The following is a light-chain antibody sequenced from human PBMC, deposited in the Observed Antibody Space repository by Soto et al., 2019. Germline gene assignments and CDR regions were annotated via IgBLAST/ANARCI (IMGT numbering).Light chain of an antibody. Sequence: DSQMTQSPSSLSSSVGDRVTMTCQASQDISNYLNWYQQKPGKAPKLLIYAASTLQSGVPSRFSGSGSGTDFTLTISCLQSEDFATYYCQQSYSTPRTFGQGTKVDIK. J-gene: IGKJ1*01. CDR1: QDISNY. CDR3: QQSYSTPRT. CDR2: AAS. V-gene: IGKV1-39*01.